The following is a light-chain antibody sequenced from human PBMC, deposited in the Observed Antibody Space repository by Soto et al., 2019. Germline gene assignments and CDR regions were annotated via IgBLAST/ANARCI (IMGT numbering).Light chain of an antibody. CDR2: DVS. J-gene: IGLJ1*01. Sequence: QSVLTQPRSVSGSPGQSVTISCTGTSSDVGGYNYVSWYQQHPGKAPKLMIYDVSKRPSGVPDRFSGSKSGNTASLTISGLQAEDEADYYCSSCTSSTTYVFGTGTKVTV. V-gene: IGLV2-11*01. CDR3: SSCTSSTTYV. CDR1: SSDVGGYNY.